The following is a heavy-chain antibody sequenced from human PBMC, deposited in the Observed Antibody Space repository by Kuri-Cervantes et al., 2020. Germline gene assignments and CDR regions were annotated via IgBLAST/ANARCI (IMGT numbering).Heavy chain of an antibody. CDR3: ARVYGDYELGI. Sequence: GESLKISCAASGFTFSNAWMSWVRQAPGKGLEWVGRIKSKTDGGTTDYAAPVKGRFTISRDDSKNTLYLQMNSLKTEDTAVYYCARVYGDYELGIWGQGTMVTVSS. V-gene: IGHV3-15*01. CDR1: GFTFSNAW. CDR2: IKSKTDGGTT. J-gene: IGHJ3*02. D-gene: IGHD4-17*01.